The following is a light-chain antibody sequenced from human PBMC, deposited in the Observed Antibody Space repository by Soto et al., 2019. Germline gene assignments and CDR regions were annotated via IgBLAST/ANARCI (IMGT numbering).Light chain of an antibody. Sequence: EIVLTQSPGTLSLSPGERATLSCRASQSVSSSYLAWYQQKPGQAPRLLIYDASKRATGIPARFSGSGSGTDFTLTITSLESEDFAVYYCQQRSTWPPRLTFGGGTKVEIK. CDR2: DAS. V-gene: IGKV3-11*01. J-gene: IGKJ4*01. CDR3: QQRSTWPPRLT. CDR1: QSVSSSY.